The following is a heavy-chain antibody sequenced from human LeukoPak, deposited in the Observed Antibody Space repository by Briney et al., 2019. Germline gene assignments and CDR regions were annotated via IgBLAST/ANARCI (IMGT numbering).Heavy chain of an antibody. CDR2: ISYDGSNK. Sequence: PGGSLRLSCAASGFTFSSYAMHWVRQAPGKGLEWVAVISYDGSNKYYADSVKGRFTISRDNSKNTLYLQMHRLRAEDTAVNYCARDRADEGDAFDIWGQGTMVTVSS. J-gene: IGHJ3*02. CDR1: GFTFSSYA. CDR3: ARDRADEGDAFDI. V-gene: IGHV3-30-3*01.